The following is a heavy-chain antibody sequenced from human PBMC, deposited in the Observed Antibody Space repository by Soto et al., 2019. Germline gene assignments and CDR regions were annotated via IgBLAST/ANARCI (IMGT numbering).Heavy chain of an antibody. J-gene: IGHJ5*02. Sequence: EVHLVESGGGLVKPGGSLRLSCASSGFIFSNAWMSWVSQAPGTGLEWVGCIKSKADGGIPDYAAPAKGRFTISRDHSQITLYLQMSSLKTAYPAVYFCTTDLGGYCSSTSYCTPNLHSWSGPWGPGTLVTVSS. CDR1: GFIFSNAW. D-gene: IGHD2-2*01. CDR2: IKSKADGGIP. CDR3: TTDLGGYCSSTSYCTPNLHSWSGP. V-gene: IGHV3-15*01.